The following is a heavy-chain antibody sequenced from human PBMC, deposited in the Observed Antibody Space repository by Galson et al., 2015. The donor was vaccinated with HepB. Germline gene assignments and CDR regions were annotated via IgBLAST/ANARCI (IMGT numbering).Heavy chain of an antibody. J-gene: IGHJ3*02. CDR2: IYGGGFP. CDR3: VRRPWGSLRLDSGLDGFDI. CDR1: GFTFSSYG. D-gene: IGHD3-22*01. Sequence: SLRLSCAASGFTFSSYGMHWVRQPPGKGLEWVSTIYGGGFPKYADSVKGRFTISRDNSKNPLYLQMNSLRAEDTAVYYCVRRPWGSLRLDSGLDGFDIWGQGTMVTVSS. V-gene: IGHV3-53*01.